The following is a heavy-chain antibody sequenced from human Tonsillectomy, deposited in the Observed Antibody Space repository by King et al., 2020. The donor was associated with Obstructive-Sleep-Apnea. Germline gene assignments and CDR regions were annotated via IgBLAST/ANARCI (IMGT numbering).Heavy chain of an antibody. J-gene: IGHJ6*02. CDR2: IRYDGSNK. CDR3: AKDLNSSSWYDYYGMDV. V-gene: IGHV3-30*02. D-gene: IGHD6-13*01. CDR1: GFTFSSYG. Sequence: VQLVESGGGVVQPGGSLRLSCAASGFTFSSYGMHWVRQAPGKGLEWVAFIRYDGSNKYYADSVKGRFTISRDNCKNTLYLQMNSLRAEDTAVYYCAKDLNSSSWYDYYGMDVWGQGTTVTVSS.